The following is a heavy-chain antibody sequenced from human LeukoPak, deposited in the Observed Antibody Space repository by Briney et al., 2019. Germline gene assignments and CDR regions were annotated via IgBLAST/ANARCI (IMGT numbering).Heavy chain of an antibody. CDR2: INPSSSTI. CDR3: AKDRIAAAVMGALVY. CDR1: GFTFSGYS. Sequence: GGSLRLSCAASGFTFSGYSMNWVRQAPGKGLEWVSYINPSSSTIHYADSVKGRFTISRDNSKNTLYLQMNSLRAEDTAVYYCAKDRIAAAVMGALVYWGQGTLVTVSS. J-gene: IGHJ4*02. V-gene: IGHV3-48*01. D-gene: IGHD6-13*01.